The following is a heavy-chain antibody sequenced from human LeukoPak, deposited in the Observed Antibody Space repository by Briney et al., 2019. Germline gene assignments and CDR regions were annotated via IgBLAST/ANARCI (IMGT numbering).Heavy chain of an antibody. D-gene: IGHD2-2*01. V-gene: IGHV6-1*01. CDR2: TYYRAKWYN. J-gene: IGHJ4*02. Sequence: SQTLSLTCAISGDSVSSNSAAWNWIRQSPSRGLEWLGRTYYRAKWYNDYAVSVKSRISINPDTSKNQFSLQLNSVTPEDTAVYYCARGYCSSSSCQNPSFDYWGQGTLVSVSS. CDR3: ARGYCSSSSCQNPSFDY. CDR1: GDSVSSNSAA.